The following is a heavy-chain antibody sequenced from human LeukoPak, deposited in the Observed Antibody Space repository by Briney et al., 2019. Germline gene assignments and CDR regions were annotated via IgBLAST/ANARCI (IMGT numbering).Heavy chain of an antibody. Sequence: GASVKVSCKASGYTFTSYGISWVRQAPGQGLEWMGGIIPIFGTANYAQKFQGRVTITADESTSTAYMELSSLRSEDTAVYYCARDRGATRESWFDPWGQGTLVTVSS. J-gene: IGHJ5*02. CDR2: IIPIFGTA. V-gene: IGHV1-69*13. CDR3: ARDRGATRESWFDP. CDR1: GYTFTSYG. D-gene: IGHD1-26*01.